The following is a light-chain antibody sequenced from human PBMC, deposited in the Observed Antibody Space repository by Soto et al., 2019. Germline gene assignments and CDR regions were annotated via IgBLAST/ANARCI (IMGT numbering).Light chain of an antibody. CDR2: GAS. V-gene: IGKV3-15*01. Sequence: EIVMTQSPATLSXSXXXXXXLSCRASQSVXSNLAWYQQKPGQAPRLLIYGASTRATGIPARFSGSGSGTEFTLTISSLQSEDFAVYYCQQYNNWPPLTFGGGTKVEIK. J-gene: IGKJ4*01. CDR3: QQYNNWPPLT. CDR1: QSVXSN.